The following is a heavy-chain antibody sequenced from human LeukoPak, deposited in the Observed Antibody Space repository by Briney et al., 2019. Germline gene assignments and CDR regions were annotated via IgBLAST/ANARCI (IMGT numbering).Heavy chain of an antibody. J-gene: IGHJ1*01. CDR2: IYHSGST. Sequence: SETLSLTCTVSGYSISSGYYWGWIRQPPGKGLEWIGSIYHSGSTYYNPSLKSRVTISVDTSKNQSSLKLSSVTAADTAVYYCARGPNYDFWSGYYSPEYFQHWGQGTLVTVSS. D-gene: IGHD3-3*01. V-gene: IGHV4-38-2*02. CDR1: GYSISSGYY. CDR3: ARGPNYDFWSGYYSPEYFQH.